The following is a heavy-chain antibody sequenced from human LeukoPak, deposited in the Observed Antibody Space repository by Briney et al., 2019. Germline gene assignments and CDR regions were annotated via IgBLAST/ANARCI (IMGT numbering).Heavy chain of an antibody. J-gene: IGHJ6*03. CDR1: GGSISSYY. CDR2: IYTSVST. CDR3: ARDYGDYAYYYYYYMDV. Sequence: PSQTLSLTCTVSGGSISSYYCSWTRPPAPKGLEWIGRIYTSVSTNYNPSINRRVAMSVDTYKNQFSLKLSSVTAADTAVYYCARDYGDYAYYYYYYMDVWGKGSTVTVSS. D-gene: IGHD4-17*01. V-gene: IGHV4-4*07.